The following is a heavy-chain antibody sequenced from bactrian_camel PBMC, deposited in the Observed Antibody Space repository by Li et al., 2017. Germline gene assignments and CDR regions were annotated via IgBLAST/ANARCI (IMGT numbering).Heavy chain of an antibody. D-gene: IGHD2*01. V-gene: IGHV3S53*01. J-gene: IGHJ4*01. CDR3: AAERCNTILVMEAYEYTN. CDR2: IGRDGIT. CDR1: GYTVSSTR. Sequence: QVQLVESGGGSVQAGGSLRLSCAASGYTVSSTRMGWFRQAPGKEREGVACIGRDGITMYSDSVKGRFTISQDSAKTTLYLQMNNLKPEDTGTYYCAAERCNTILVMEAYEYTNWGQGTQVTVS.